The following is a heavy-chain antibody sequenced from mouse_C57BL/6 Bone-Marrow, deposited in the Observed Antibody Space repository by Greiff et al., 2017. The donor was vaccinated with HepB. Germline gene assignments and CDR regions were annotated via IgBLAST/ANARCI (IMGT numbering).Heavy chain of an antibody. D-gene: IGHD1-1*01. Sequence: QVQLQPSGPELVKPGASVKISCKASGYTFTDYYINWVKQRPGQGLEWIGWIFPGSGSTYYNEKFKGKATLTVDKSSSTAYMLLSSLTSEDSAVYFCARRAYYYGSSYEYFDVWGTGTTVTVSS. CDR2: IFPGSGST. V-gene: IGHV1-75*01. J-gene: IGHJ1*03. CDR1: GYTFTDYY. CDR3: ARRAYYYGSSYEYFDV.